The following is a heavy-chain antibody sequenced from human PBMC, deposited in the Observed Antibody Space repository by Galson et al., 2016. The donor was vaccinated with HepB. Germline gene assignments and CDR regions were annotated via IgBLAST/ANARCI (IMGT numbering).Heavy chain of an antibody. J-gene: IGHJ6*02. CDR2: TYYRSKWYN. CDR1: GDSVSSNSAA. D-gene: IGHD1-26*01. CDR3: AADFDRGRQSHYRYGMDV. V-gene: IGHV6-1*01. Sequence: CAISGDSVSSNSAAWNWIRQSPSRGLEWLGRTYYRSKWYNEYAVSVKSRITINPDTSKNQFSLELRSLRSEDTAVYFCAADFDRGRQSHYRYGMDVWGQGTTVTVSS.